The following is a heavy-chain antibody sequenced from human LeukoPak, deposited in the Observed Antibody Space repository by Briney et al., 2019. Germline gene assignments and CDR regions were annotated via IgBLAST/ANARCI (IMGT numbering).Heavy chain of an antibody. D-gene: IGHD4-17*01. V-gene: IGHV3-7*03. CDR3: ARPRQMTTVTSFDY. J-gene: IGHJ4*02. Sequence: GSLRLSCAASGFSFSNYWMSWVRQPPGKGLEWGANIKQDGSEKYYVDSVKGRFTISSDNAKNSLYLQMNNLRAEDTAAYYCARPRQMTTVTSFDYWGQGTLVTVSS. CDR2: IKQDGSEK. CDR1: GFSFSNYW.